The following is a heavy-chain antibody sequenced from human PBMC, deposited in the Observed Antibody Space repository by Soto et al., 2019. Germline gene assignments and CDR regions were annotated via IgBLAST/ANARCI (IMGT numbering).Heavy chain of an antibody. CDR3: AIDQLYYNDISGRPLNAFDV. Sequence: SETLSLTCAVYGGSFSGYYWSWIRQPPGKGLDWIGEINHSGSTNYNPSLKSRFTISVDTSKNQFSLKLSSVTAEDTAVYYCAIDQLYYNDISGRPLNAFDVWGQGTMVTVSS. CDR1: GGSFSGYY. V-gene: IGHV4-34*01. CDR2: INHSGST. J-gene: IGHJ3*01. D-gene: IGHD3-22*01.